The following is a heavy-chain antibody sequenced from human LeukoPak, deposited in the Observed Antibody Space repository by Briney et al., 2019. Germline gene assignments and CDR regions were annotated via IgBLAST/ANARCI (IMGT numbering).Heavy chain of an antibody. D-gene: IGHD4/OR15-4a*01. CDR1: GFTFIDYD. CDR2: IGIRGDT. Sequence: PGGSLRLSCAASGFTFIDYDVHWVRQVIGKGLEWVSAIGIRGDTHYSGSVKGRFTISRDNSKNTLYLQMNSLRAEDTAVYYCAKGGAYYYYGMDVWGQGTTVTVSS. V-gene: IGHV3-13*01. J-gene: IGHJ6*02. CDR3: AKGGAYYYYGMDV.